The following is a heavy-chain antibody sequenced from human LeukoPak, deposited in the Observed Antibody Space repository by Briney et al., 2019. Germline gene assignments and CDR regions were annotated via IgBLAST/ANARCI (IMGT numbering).Heavy chain of an antibody. D-gene: IGHD5-18*01. CDR2: RYHSGGT. J-gene: IGHJ4*02. CDR1: GFSISSGYY. CDR3: ARDVGTLDTAMVSFEY. Sequence: SETLSLTCTVSGFSISSGYYWGWIRRPPGKGLEWIASRYHSGGTYYNPSLTSRVTISVDTSKNQFSLELSSVTAADTAVYSCARDVGTLDTAMVSFEYWGQGTLVTASS. V-gene: IGHV4-38-2*02.